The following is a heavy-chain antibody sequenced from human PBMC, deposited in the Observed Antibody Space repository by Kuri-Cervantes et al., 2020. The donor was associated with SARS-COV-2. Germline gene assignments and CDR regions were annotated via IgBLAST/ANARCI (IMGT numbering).Heavy chain of an antibody. CDR2: IGTNKGNK. D-gene: IGHD2-2*01. Sequence: ASVKVSCKASGYSLTNYDMIWVRQAPGQGLEWMGWIGTNKGNKVYAQKFQGRVTMTTDTSTNTASMELTSLRSDDTAVYYCARKGVVVPTPVDYYYAMDVWGQGTTVTVSS. CDR1: GYSLTNYD. CDR3: ARKGVVVPTPVDYYYAMDV. J-gene: IGHJ6*02. V-gene: IGHV1-18*01.